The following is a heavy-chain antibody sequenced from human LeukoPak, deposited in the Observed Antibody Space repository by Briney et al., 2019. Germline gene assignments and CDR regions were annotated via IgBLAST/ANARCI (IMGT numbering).Heavy chain of an antibody. CDR3: ARVRSIGIAAVGAFDY. V-gene: IGHV3-23*01. D-gene: IGHD6-13*01. J-gene: IGHJ4*02. CDR1: GFTFSNYA. Sequence: GGSLRLSCAASGFTFSNYAMSWARQAPGKGLEWVSAISGSGGSTYYADSVKGRFTISRDNAKNTLYLQMNSLRAEDMGVYYCARVRSIGIAAVGAFDYWGQGTLVTVSS. CDR2: ISGSGGST.